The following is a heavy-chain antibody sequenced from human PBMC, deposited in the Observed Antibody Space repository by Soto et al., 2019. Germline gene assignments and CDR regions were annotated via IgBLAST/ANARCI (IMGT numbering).Heavy chain of an antibody. V-gene: IGHV3-30-3*01. CDR3: ARLPRELEPYYYYYGMDV. J-gene: IGHJ6*02. CDR1: GFTFSSYA. CDR2: ISYDGSNK. Sequence: GGSLRLSCAASGFTFSSYAMHWVRQAPGKGLEWVAVISYDGSNKYYADSVKGRFTISRDNSKNTLYLQMNSLRAEDTAVYYCARLPRELEPYYYYYGMDVWGQGTTVTVSS. D-gene: IGHD1-26*01.